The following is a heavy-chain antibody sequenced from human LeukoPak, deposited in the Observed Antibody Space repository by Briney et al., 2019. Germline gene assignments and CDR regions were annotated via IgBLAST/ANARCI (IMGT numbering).Heavy chain of an antibody. CDR1: GGSYSGYY. D-gene: IGHD1-26*01. V-gene: IGHV4-34*01. CDR3: ARGGVGATTMPDWYFDL. CDR2: INHSAST. Sequence: SETLSLTCAIYGGSYSGYYWSWIRQPPGKGLEWIGEINHSASTNYNPSLKSRVTISGDTSKNQFSLKLSSVTAADTAVYYCARGGVGATTMPDWYFDLWGRGTLVTVSS. J-gene: IGHJ2*01.